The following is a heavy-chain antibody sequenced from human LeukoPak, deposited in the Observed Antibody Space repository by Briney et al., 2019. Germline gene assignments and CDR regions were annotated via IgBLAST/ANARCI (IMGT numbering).Heavy chain of an antibody. CDR1: GFTFSSYS. CDR3: AREPGGQYNFDH. D-gene: IGHD3-16*01. J-gene: IGHJ4*02. CDR2: IYSSGST. Sequence: GSLRLSCAASGFTFSSYSMNWIRQPAGKGLEWIGRIYSSGSTNYNPSLKSRVTISVDTSKNQFSLKLSSVTAADTAVYYCAREPGGQYNFDHWGQGTLVTVSS. V-gene: IGHV4-4*07.